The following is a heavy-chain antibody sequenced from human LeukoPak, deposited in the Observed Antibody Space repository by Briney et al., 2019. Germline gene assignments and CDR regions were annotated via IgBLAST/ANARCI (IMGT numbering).Heavy chain of an antibody. V-gene: IGHV1-46*01. CDR3: AREKIPPRNKWNDVGVFDI. CDR2: IYPSGGTT. D-gene: IGHD1-1*01. Sequence: ASVKVSCKAFGYTFTTYYIHWVRQAPGQGLEWMGMIYPSGGTTNYAQNFQGRVTITRDTSTSTVYMELSSLRSEDTAVYYCAREKIPPRNKWNDVGVFDIWGQGTMVTVSS. J-gene: IGHJ3*02. CDR1: GYTFTTYY.